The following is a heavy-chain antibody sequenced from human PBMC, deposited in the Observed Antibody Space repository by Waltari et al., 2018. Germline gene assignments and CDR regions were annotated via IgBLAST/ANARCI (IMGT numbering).Heavy chain of an antibody. CDR3: TRRVSYYGSGSYLAWFDP. Sequence: EVQLVESGGGLVQPGRSLRLSCTASGFTFGDYAMSWVSKAPGKGQEWVGFIRSKAYGGTTEYAAAVKGRFTISRDDFKSIAYLQMNSLKTEDTAVYYCTRRVSYYGSGSYLAWFDPWGQGTLVTVSS. CDR1: GFTFGDYA. D-gene: IGHD3-10*01. V-gene: IGHV3-49*04. J-gene: IGHJ5*02. CDR2: IRSKAYGGTT.